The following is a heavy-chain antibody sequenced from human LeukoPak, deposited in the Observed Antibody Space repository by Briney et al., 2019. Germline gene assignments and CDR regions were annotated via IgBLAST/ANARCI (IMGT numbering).Heavy chain of an antibody. CDR1: GFTFSSYA. J-gene: IGHJ4*02. CDR3: ARTIEYSSSSLVGGNQYYFDY. CDR2: ISGSGGST. Sequence: GGSLRLSCAASGFTFSSYAMSWVRQAPGKGLEWVSAISGSGGSTYYADSVKGRFTISRDNSKNTLYLQMNSLRAEDTAVYYCARTIEYSSSSLVGGNQYYFDYWGQGTLVTVSS. D-gene: IGHD6-6*01. V-gene: IGHV3-23*01.